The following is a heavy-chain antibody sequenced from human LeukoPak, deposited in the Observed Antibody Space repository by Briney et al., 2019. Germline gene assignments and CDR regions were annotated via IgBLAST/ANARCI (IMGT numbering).Heavy chain of an antibody. CDR2: IKSKTDGGTT. J-gene: IGHJ4*02. V-gene: IGHV3-15*01. Sequence: PGGSLRLSCAASGFTFSNAWMSWVRQAPGKGPEWVGRIKSKTDGGTTDYAAPVKGRFTISRDDSKNTLYLQMNSLKTEDTAVYYCTTDLYYDILTGYFFDYWGQGTLVTVSS. CDR3: TTDLYYDILTGYFFDY. D-gene: IGHD3-9*01. CDR1: GFTFSNAW.